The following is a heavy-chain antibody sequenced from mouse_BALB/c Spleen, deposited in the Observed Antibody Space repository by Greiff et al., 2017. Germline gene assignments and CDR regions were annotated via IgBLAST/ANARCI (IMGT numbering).Heavy chain of an antibody. CDR3: ASYYGSSYWAWFAY. V-gene: IGHV3-8*02. Sequence: EVQLQQSGPSLVKPSPTLSLTCSVSGDSITSGYWNWVRQFPGNKLEYMGYISHSGSTYYNPSLKSRISTSRDTSKNQYYLQLNSVTTEDTATYYCASYYGSSYWAWFAYWGQGTLVTVSA. J-gene: IGHJ3*01. D-gene: IGHD1-1*01. CDR1: GDSITSGY. CDR2: ISHSGST.